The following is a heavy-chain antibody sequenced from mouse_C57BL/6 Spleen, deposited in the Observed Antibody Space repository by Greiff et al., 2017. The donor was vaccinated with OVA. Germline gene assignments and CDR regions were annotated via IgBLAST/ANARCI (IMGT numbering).Heavy chain of an antibody. CDR1: GYTFTSYW. CDR3: ARGPYYYGSSWYFDV. CDR2: IDPSDSYT. Sequence: VKLQQPGAELVKPGASVKLSCKASGYTFTSYWMQWVKQRPGQGLEWIGEIDPSDSYTNYTHKFTGKATLPVAPSSITAYMQLSSLTSEDSAVYYCARGPYYYGSSWYFDVWGTGTTVTVSA. J-gene: IGHJ1*03. D-gene: IGHD1-1*01. V-gene: IGHV1-50*01.